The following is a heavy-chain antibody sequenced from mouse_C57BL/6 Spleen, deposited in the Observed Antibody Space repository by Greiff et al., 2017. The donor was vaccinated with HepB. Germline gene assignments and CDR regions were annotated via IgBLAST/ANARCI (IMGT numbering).Heavy chain of an antibody. CDR3: AREGSYGNYEAY. V-gene: IGHV5-17*01. CDR1: GFTFSDYG. Sequence: EVMLVESGGGLVKPGGSLKLSCAASGFTFSDYGMHWVRQAPEKGLEWVAYISSGSSTIYYADTVKGRFTISRDKAKNTLFLQMTSLRSEDTAMYYCAREGSYGNYEAYWGQGTLVTVSA. J-gene: IGHJ3*01. CDR2: ISSGSSTI. D-gene: IGHD2-1*01.